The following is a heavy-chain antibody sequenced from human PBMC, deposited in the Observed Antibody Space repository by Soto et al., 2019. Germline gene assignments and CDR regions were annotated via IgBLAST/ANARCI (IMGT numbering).Heavy chain of an antibody. CDR1: GFTFSSFA. D-gene: IGHD4-17*01. CDR3: AKGTAVTTGDMAY. V-gene: IGHV3-23*01. Sequence: EVQLLESGGGLVQPGVSLRLSCAASGFTFSSFAMTWVRQAPGKWLEWVSSLTGSGDSTYYADSVKGRFTISRDNSKNTLYLQRNSLRADDTALYHCAKGTAVTTGDMAYWGQGTLVTVSA. CDR2: LTGSGDST. J-gene: IGHJ4*02.